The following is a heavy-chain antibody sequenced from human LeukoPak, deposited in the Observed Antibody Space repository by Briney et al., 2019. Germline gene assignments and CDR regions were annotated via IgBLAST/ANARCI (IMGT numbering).Heavy chain of an antibody. CDR3: ARETRWELFDY. Sequence: GGPLRLSRAASGFTFSSYWMSWVRQAPGKGLEWVANIKHDGTEKYYVDSVKGRFTLSKDNAKNSLFLQMNSLRAEDTAVYYCARETRWELFDYWGQGTLVTVSS. V-gene: IGHV3-7*04. J-gene: IGHJ4*02. CDR2: IKHDGTEK. D-gene: IGHD1-26*01. CDR1: GFTFSSYW.